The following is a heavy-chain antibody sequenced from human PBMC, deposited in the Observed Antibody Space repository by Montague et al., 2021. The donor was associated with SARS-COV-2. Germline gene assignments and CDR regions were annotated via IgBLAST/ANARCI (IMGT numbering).Heavy chain of an antibody. D-gene: IGHD3-16*02. CDR1: GGSISGYY. J-gene: IGHJ5*02. CDR2: INHSGDT. Sequence: SETLSLTCSVSGGSISGYYWSWIRQPPGKGLEWIGYINHSGDTKYNPSLTSRVSISVDTSKNQFSLTLSSVTAADTAVYYCARLGFVELWLNLGWFDPWGQGTLVTVSS. V-gene: IGHV4-59*01. CDR3: ARLGFVELWLNLGWFDP.